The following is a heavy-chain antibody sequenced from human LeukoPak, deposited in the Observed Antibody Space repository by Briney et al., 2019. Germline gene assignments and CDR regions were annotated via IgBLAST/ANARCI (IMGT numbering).Heavy chain of an antibody. Sequence: EASVKVSCKASGYTFTGYYIHWVRQAPGQGLEWMGWINPNSGGTNYAQKFQGRVTMTRDTSISTAYMELSRLRSDDTAVYYCARVFISGSYRDGFDIWGQGTMVTVSS. CDR2: INPNSGGT. CDR1: GYTFTGYY. D-gene: IGHD1-26*01. CDR3: ARVFISGSYRDGFDI. V-gene: IGHV1-2*02. J-gene: IGHJ3*02.